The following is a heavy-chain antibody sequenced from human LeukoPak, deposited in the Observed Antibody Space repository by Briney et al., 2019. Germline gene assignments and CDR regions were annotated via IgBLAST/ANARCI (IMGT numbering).Heavy chain of an antibody. Sequence: GESLKISCKISGYKLTNNWIGWVRQVPGKGLEWMGLIYPGYSDAKYSPSFQGQVTISADKSIGTAYLQWSSLKASDTAMYYCARPQDFGLTGMNAFDIWGQGTMVTVSS. D-gene: IGHD7-27*01. CDR1: GYKLTNNW. J-gene: IGHJ3*02. V-gene: IGHV5-51*01. CDR3: ARPQDFGLTGMNAFDI. CDR2: IYPGYSDA.